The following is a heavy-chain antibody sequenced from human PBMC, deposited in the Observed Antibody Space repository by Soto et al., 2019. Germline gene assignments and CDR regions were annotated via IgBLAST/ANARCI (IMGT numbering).Heavy chain of an antibody. D-gene: IGHD3-9*01. CDR1: GFTLSSYG. CDR2: ISYDGSNK. V-gene: IGHV3-30*18. J-gene: IGHJ4*02. CDR3: AKWGLEYYDILTGYPYYFDY. Sequence: GSLRLSCAAPGFTLSSYGMLWVRQASGKGLEWVAVISYDGSNKYYADSVKGRFTISRDNSKNTLYLQMNSLRAEDTAVYYCAKWGLEYYDILTGYPYYFDYWGQGTLVTVSS.